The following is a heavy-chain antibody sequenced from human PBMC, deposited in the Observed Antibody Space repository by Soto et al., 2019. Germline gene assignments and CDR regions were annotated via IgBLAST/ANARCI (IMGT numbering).Heavy chain of an antibody. V-gene: IGHV4-4*08. CDR1: GGSISSYY. J-gene: IGHJ4*02. D-gene: IGHD6-19*01. Sequence: SSETLSLTCTVSGGSISSYYWSWIRQPPGKGLEWIGYIYTSGSTNYNPSLKSRVNISADTSRNQLSLKLRSVTAADTAVYYCARPRVKSSGWYYLDYWGQGTLVTVSS. CDR3: ARPRVKSSGWYYLDY. CDR2: IYTSGST.